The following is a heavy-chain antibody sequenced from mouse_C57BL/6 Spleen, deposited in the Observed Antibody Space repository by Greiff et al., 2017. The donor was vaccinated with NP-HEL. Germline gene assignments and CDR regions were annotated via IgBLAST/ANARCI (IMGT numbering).Heavy chain of an antibody. CDR2: IYPGDGDT. CDR3: ARGGSSYGFAY. CDR1: GYAFSSYW. V-gene: IGHV1-80*01. Sequence: QVQLKESGAELVKPGASVKISCKASGYAFSSYWMNWVKQRPGKGLEWIGQIYPGDGDTNYNGKFQGKAKLTADKSSSTAYRQLSSLTSEDSAVYFCARGGSSYGFAYWGQGTLVTVSA. J-gene: IGHJ3*01. D-gene: IGHD1-1*01.